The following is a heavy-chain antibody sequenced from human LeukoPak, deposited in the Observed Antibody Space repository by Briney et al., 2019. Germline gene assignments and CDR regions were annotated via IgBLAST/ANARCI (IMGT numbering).Heavy chain of an antibody. CDR1: GGSFSGYY. CDR2: INHSGST. V-gene: IGHV4-34*01. D-gene: IGHD3-3*01. J-gene: IGHJ4*02. Sequence: SETLSLTCAVYGGSFSGYYWSWIRQPPGKGLEWMGVINHSGSTNYNPSLKSRVTISVGTSKNQFSLKLSSVTAADTAVYYCASRPRRRFLEWLFRDSWGQGTLVTVSS. CDR3: ASRPRRRFLEWLFRDS.